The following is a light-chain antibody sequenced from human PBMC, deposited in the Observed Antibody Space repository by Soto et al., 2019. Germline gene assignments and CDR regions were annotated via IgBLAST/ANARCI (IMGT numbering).Light chain of an antibody. CDR1: QSVSSS. J-gene: IGKJ1*01. V-gene: IGKV3-15*01. Sequence: VVTQSPATLSVSPGERVTLSCRASQSVSSSLAWYQQRPGQAPRLLIYDTSTRAAGIAARFSGSGSGTEFTLTISSLQSEDSAVYYCQQYVHWPPGAFGQGTTVEIK. CDR3: QQYVHWPPGA. CDR2: DTS.